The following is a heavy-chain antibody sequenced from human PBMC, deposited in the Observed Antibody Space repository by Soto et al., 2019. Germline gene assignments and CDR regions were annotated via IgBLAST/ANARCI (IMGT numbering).Heavy chain of an antibody. CDR3: ARAIEVVVVAATVIPGLGLDF. V-gene: IGHV3-23*01. CDR1: GFTFSSYA. CDR2: SSGSGGST. J-gene: IGHJ4*02. Sequence: GGSLRLSCAASGFTFSSYAMSWVRQAPGKGLEWVSKSSGSGGSTDYADSVKGRFTISRDNSKNTLYLQMNSLRVEDTAVYYCARAIEVVVVAATVIPGLGLDFWGLGTLVTVSS. D-gene: IGHD2-15*01.